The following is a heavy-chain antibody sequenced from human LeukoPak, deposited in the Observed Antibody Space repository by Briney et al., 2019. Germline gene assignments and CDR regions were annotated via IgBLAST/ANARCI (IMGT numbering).Heavy chain of an antibody. CDR3: ARAWWLLSSLAAAGY. CDR1: GYTLTELS. D-gene: IGHD6-13*01. V-gene: IGHV1-24*01. CDR2: FDPEDGET. Sequence: ASVKVSCKVSGYTLTELSMHWVRQAPGKGLEWMGGFDPEDGETIYAQKFQGRVTMTEDTSTDTAYMELSSLRSEDTAVYYCARAWWLLSSLAAAGYWGQGTLVTVSS. J-gene: IGHJ4*02.